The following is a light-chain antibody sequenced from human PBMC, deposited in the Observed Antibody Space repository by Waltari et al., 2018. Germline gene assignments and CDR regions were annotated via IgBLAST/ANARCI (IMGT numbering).Light chain of an antibody. CDR2: KAS. J-gene: IGKJ4*01. CDR3: QQYTIYPLT. Sequence: DVQMTQSTATLSASVADRDTVTCRASQSITDWLAWYQQKPGKAPKLLIYKASTLESGVPSRFIGTRSGTEFTLTISNLQPDDFATYYCQQYTIYPLTFGGGTKVAI. V-gene: IGKV1-5*03. CDR1: QSITDW.